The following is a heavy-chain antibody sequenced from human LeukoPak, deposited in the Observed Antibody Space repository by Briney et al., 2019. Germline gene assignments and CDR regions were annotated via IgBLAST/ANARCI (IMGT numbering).Heavy chain of an antibody. Sequence: VGSLRLSCAASGFSFSTYAMHLVRPAPGKGLEWGALIWHDASHTFYTDSVKGRFTIPRANSKNTVYLQMNSLGGEDTAVYYCAREIFGSGSYPDYWGQGTLVTVSS. V-gene: IGHV3-33*01. CDR2: IWHDASHT. CDR3: AREIFGSGSYPDY. J-gene: IGHJ4*02. CDR1: GFSFSTYA. D-gene: IGHD3-10*01.